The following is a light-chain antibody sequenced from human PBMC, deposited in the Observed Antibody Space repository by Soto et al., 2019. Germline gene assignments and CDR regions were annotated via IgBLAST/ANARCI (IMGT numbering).Light chain of an antibody. CDR3: MQALQTPT. CDR2: LGS. J-gene: IGKJ2*01. CDR1: QSLLHSNGYNY. Sequence: DIVMTQSPLSLPVTPGEPASISCRSSQSLLHSNGYNYLDWYLQKPGQSPQLLIYLGSNRASGVPERFSGSGSGTDFTLKISRVQAEDVGVSYCMQALQTPTFGQGTKLEIK. V-gene: IGKV2-28*01.